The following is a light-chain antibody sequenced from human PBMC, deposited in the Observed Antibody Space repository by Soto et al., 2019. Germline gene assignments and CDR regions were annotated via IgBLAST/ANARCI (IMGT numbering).Light chain of an antibody. CDR1: QSIDTN. CDR2: EAS. CDR3: QQTYRPPAT. V-gene: IGKV1-39*01. J-gene: IGKJ1*01. Sequence: DIRMTQSPSSLSASVGDRVTIACRASQSIDTNLNWYQQHPGKAPNALIYEASTLQSGLPSRFSGSGSGTDITPTSSVLHPDDSVNYYRQQTYRPPATFGQGTKVEIK.